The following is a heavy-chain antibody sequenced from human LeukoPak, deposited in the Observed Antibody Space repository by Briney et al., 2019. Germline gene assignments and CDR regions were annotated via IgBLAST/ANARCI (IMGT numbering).Heavy chain of an antibody. CDR1: GGSISSYY. J-gene: IGHJ4*02. D-gene: IGHD4-23*01. V-gene: IGHV4-59*01. Sequence: SETLSLTCTVSGGSISSYYWSWIRQPPGKGLEWIGYIYYSGSTNYNPSLKSRVSISVDTSKNQFPLKLTSVTTADTAVYYCTRGTAVYGGNSPYYFDYRGQGTLVTVSS. CDR3: TRGTAVYGGNSPYYFDY. CDR2: IYYSGST.